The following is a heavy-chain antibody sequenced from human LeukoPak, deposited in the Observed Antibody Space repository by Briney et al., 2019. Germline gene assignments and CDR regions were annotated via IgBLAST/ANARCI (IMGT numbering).Heavy chain of an antibody. CDR3: AKEIIVGATTAFDY. V-gene: IGHV3-23*01. Sequence: GGSLRLSCAASGFTFSSYAMSWVRQAPGKGLEWVSAISGSGGSTYYADSVKGRFTISRDNAKNSLYLQMNSLRAEDTALYYCAKEIIVGATTAFDYWGQGTLVTVSS. J-gene: IGHJ4*02. CDR2: ISGSGGST. D-gene: IGHD1-26*01. CDR1: GFTFSSYA.